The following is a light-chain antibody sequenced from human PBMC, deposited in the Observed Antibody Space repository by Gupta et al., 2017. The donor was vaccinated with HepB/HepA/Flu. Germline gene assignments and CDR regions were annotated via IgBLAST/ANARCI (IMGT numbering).Light chain of an antibody. CDR3: QQYYNSPWT. Sequence: DIVMTQSPDSLAVSLGERATINCQSSQSVLYSSNNKNYLAWYQQKPGQPPKLLIYCASTRESGVPYRFSGSGSGTDFTLTISSLQAEDVADYYCQQYYNSPWTFGQGTKVEIK. J-gene: IGKJ1*01. CDR2: CAS. V-gene: IGKV4-1*01. CDR1: QSVLYSSNNKNY.